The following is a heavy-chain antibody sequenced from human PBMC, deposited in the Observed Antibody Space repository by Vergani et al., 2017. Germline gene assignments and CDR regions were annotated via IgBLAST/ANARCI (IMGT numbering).Heavy chain of an antibody. CDR1: GFTFSSYS. D-gene: IGHD3-22*01. CDR3: ARDYYDSSGCFDY. V-gene: IGHV3-21*01. Sequence: EVQLVESGGGLVKPGGSLRLSCAASGFTFSSYSMNWVRQAPGKGLEWVSSISSSSSYIYYADSVKGRFTITRYNAKNSLYLQMNSLRAEDTAVYYCARDYYDSSGCFDYWGQGTLVTVSS. J-gene: IGHJ4*02. CDR2: ISSSSSYI.